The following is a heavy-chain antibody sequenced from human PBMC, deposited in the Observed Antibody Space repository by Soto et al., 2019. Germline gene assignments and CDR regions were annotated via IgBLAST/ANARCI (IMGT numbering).Heavy chain of an antibody. CDR1: GGSFSGYY. CDR3: ARGDFWSGYYLWYFDY. V-gene: IGHV4-34*01. D-gene: IGHD3-3*01. J-gene: IGHJ4*02. Sequence: QVQLQQWGAGLLKPSETLSLTCAVYGGSFSGYYWSWIRQPPGKGLEWIGEINHSGRTNYHPSLKSRVTMSVDTSQNQFSLKLSSVTAADTAVYYCARGDFWSGYYLWYFDYWGQGTLVTVSS. CDR2: INHSGRT.